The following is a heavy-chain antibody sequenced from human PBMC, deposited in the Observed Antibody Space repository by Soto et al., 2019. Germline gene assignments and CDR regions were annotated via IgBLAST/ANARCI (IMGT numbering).Heavy chain of an antibody. J-gene: IGHJ4*02. CDR3: AFGNHSYYFDF. CDR2: IWYDGSDK. CDR1: GFTFSGFG. D-gene: IGHD3-16*01. V-gene: IGHV3-33*01. Sequence: GGSLRLSCAASGFTFSGFGMHWVRQAPGKGLEWVAIIWYDGSDKYYADSVKGRFTISRDNSKNTLYLQMNSLRAEDTAVYHCAFGNHSYYFDFWGQGTPVTVSS.